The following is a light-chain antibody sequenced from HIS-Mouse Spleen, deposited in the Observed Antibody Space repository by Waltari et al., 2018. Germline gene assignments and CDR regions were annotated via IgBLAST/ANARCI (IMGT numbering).Light chain of an antibody. CDR1: RPNIGSNY. J-gene: IGLJ3*02. CDR3: AAWDDSLSGPV. CDR2: RNN. V-gene: IGLV1-47*01. Sequence: QSVLTQPPSASGTPGQRVTISCSGSRPNIGSNYVSWYQHLPGTAPKLLIYRNNQRPSGVPDRFSGSKSGTSASLAISGLRSEDEADYYCAAWDDSLSGPVFGGGTKLTVL.